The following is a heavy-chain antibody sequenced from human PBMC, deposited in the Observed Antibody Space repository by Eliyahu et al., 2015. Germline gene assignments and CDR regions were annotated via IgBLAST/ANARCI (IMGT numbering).Heavy chain of an antibody. CDR2: INPNSGDT. CDR3: ARDGLWSNNWFDR. D-gene: IGHD3-3*01. V-gene: IGHV1-2*02. CDR1: GYTFPDHY. J-gene: IGHJ5*02. Sequence: QVQLVQSGAEAKMTGASVKVSCKASGYTFPDHYVHWVRQAPGQGLEWMGWINPNSGDTKSAQRFQGRVTMTRDTSISTVYLEVNRLRXDDTAVYFCARDGLWSNNWFDRWGQGTLVTVSS.